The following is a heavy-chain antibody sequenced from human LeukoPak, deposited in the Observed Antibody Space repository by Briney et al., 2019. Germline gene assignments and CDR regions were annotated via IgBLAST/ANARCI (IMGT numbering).Heavy chain of an antibody. Sequence: GGSLRLSCAASGFTFSDYYMSWIRQAPGKGLEWVSYISNTGSTTHYADSVKGRFTISRDNAKNSLHPQMNSLRAEDTAVYYCARVRGSYSVDYWGQGTLVTVSS. D-gene: IGHD1-26*01. CDR2: ISNTGSTT. J-gene: IGHJ4*02. CDR3: ARVRGSYSVDY. CDR1: GFTFSDYY. V-gene: IGHV3-11*04.